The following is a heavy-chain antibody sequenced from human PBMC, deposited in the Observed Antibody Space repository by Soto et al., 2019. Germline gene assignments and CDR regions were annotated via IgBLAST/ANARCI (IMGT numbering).Heavy chain of an antibody. CDR3: AREKGEWFGDLLPHGRLAP. V-gene: IGHV4-59*11. D-gene: IGHD3-10*01. Sequence: SETLSLTCTVSGGSISDHYWSWIRQPPGKGVEWIGYIFYTGYTTYNPSLKSRAIISLDTSRNQFSLRLSSVTAADTAVYYCAREKGEWFGDLLPHGRLAPSSQGTLVTVSS. J-gene: IGHJ5*02. CDR1: GGSISDHY. CDR2: IFYTGYT.